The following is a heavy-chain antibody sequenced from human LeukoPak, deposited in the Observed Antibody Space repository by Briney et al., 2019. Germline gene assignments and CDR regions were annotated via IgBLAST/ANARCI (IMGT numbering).Heavy chain of an antibody. CDR1: GFTFSTYW. CDR2: IKQDGSEK. D-gene: IGHD4-17*01. V-gene: IGHV3-7*01. CDR3: AREAYGFIDY. J-gene: IGHJ4*01. Sequence: PGGSLRLSCAASGFTFSTYWMSWVRQAPGKGLEWVANIKQDGSEKYYVDSVKGRFTISRDNADNSLYLQMNSLRAEDTAVFYRAREAYGFIDYWGPGTLVTVSS.